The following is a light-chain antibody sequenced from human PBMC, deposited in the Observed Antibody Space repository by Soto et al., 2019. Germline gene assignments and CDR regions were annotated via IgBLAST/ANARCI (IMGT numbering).Light chain of an antibody. CDR2: GAS. CDR3: QQYGSSSWT. J-gene: IGKJ1*01. Sequence: EIVLTQSPGTLSLSPGERATLSCRASQSVGSTYLAWYHRKPGQAPRLLIYGASGRATGIPDRFSGSGSGPDFTLTISRLEPADFAVYYCQQYGSSSWTFGQGTKVEIK. V-gene: IGKV3-20*01. CDR1: QSVGSTY.